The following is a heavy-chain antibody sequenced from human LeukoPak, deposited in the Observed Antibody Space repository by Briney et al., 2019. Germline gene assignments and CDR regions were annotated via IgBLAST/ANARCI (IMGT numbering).Heavy chain of an antibody. V-gene: IGHV3-7*01. J-gene: IGHJ3*02. CDR2: IKQDGSEK. D-gene: IGHD3-10*01. CDR1: GFMFREYG. Sequence: GGSLRLSCAVSGFMFREYGMHWVRQAPGKGLEWVANIKQDGSEKYYVDSVKGRFTISRDNAKNSLYLQMNSLRAEDTAVYYCARDVYGSGPLNAFDIWGQGTMVTVSS. CDR3: ARDVYGSGPLNAFDI.